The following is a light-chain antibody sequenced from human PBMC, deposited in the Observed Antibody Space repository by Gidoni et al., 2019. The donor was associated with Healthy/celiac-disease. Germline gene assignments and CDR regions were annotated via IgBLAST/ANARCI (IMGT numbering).Light chain of an antibody. CDR1: QSLLHSNGYNY. V-gene: IGKV2-28*01. CDR2: LGS. CDR3: MQALQTLWT. Sequence: DIVMNQSPLSLPVTPGEPASISCRSSQSLLHSNGYNYLDWYLQKPGQSPQLLIYLGSNRASGVPDRFSGSGSGTDFTLKISRVEAEDVGVYYCMQALQTLWTFXXXTKXEIK. J-gene: IGKJ1*01.